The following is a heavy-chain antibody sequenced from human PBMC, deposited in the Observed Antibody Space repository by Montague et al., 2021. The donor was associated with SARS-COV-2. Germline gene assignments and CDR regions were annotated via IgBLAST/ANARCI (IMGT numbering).Heavy chain of an antibody. J-gene: IGHJ2*01. D-gene: IGHD3-10*01. Sequence: SETLSFTCTVSGGSIGNYTYYWGWLRPPPGKGLVWIASHHYTGSAFYNPSLLSRVTKSFDTSKNHISLNLASVTAAGTAGDYCASEFVWYFDLWGRGTLVMVSS. CDR1: GGSIGNYTYY. CDR2: HHYTGSA. CDR3: ASEFVWYFDL. V-gene: IGHV4-39*07.